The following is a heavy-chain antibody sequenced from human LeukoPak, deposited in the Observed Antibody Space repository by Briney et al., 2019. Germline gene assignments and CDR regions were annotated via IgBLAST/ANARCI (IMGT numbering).Heavy chain of an antibody. Sequence: GKSLRLSCVASGFILRSHVMHWVRQAPGRGLEWVSSITAIDGRTYYADSVRGRFTISRDNSKNTVYLQLNSLRAGDTAIYYCTKDRRGPAAGTWYFDSWGQGTLVTVSS. CDR2: ITAIDGRT. CDR3: TKDRRGPAAGTWYFDS. V-gene: IGHV3-23*01. D-gene: IGHD6-13*01. J-gene: IGHJ4*02. CDR1: GFILRSHV.